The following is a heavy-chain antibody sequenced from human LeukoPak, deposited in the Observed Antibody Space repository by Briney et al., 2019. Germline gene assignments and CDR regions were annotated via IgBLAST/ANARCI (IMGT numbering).Heavy chain of an antibody. D-gene: IGHD3-3*01. CDR2: IHGSSGST. V-gene: IGHV3-23*01. J-gene: IGHJ4*02. Sequence: GESLRLSCSASGFTFSNYGMSWVRQAPGKGPEWVSGIHGSSGSTYYADSVKGRSTISRDNSKNTLYLQMNSLRAEDTAVYYCARGYDFWSGYSFDYWGQGTLVTVSS. CDR1: GFTFSNYG. CDR3: ARGYDFWSGYSFDY.